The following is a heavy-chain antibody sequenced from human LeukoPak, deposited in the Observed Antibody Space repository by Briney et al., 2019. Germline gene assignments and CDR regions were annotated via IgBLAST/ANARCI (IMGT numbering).Heavy chain of an antibody. J-gene: IGHJ5*02. D-gene: IGHD3-9*01. CDR3: ARESYYDILTGYYAGLPFDP. Sequence: SETLSLTCTVSGGSFSSGLYYWTWIRQPAGKGLEWIGRIYISGSTNYNPSLKSRVTISRDTSKNEFSLKLSSVTAADTAVYYCARESYYDILTGYYAGLPFDPWGQGTLVTVSS. V-gene: IGHV4-61*02. CDR2: IYISGST. CDR1: GGSFSSGLYY.